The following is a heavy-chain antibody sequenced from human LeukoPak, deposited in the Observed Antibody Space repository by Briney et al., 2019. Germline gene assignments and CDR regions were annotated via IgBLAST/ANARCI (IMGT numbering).Heavy chain of an antibody. Sequence: GASVKVSCKASGYTFTNYGISWVRQAPGQGLEWMGWVSVYTGYTKYPQKFQGRVTMTTDTSTNTAYMDLRDLRSDDTAVYYCAREGDFPYYMDVWGKGTTVTVSS. V-gene: IGHV1-18*01. CDR2: VSVYTGYT. J-gene: IGHJ6*03. CDR3: AREGDFPYYMDV. CDR1: GYTFTNYG.